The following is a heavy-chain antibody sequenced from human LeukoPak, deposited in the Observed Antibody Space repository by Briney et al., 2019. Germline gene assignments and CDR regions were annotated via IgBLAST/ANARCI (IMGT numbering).Heavy chain of an antibody. J-gene: IGHJ3*02. D-gene: IGHD5-12*01. Sequence: PSETLSLTCTVSGGSISDYNWNWIRQPAGKGLEWLGRVYSSGITNYNPSLKSRATISVDKSNSQFSLKLTSVTAADTALYYLATSHLVAWLDAFDIWGQGTMVTVSS. CDR3: ATSHLVAWLDAFDI. CDR2: VYSSGIT. CDR1: GGSISDYN. V-gene: IGHV4-4*07.